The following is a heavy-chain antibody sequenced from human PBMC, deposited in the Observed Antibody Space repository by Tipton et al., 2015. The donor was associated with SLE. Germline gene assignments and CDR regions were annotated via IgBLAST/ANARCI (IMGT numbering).Heavy chain of an antibody. V-gene: IGHV4-30-4*08. D-gene: IGHD6-19*01. CDR2: IYYSGRT. Sequence: TLSLTCTVSGGSISSGDYYWSWIRQPPGKGLEWIGYIYYSGRTYYNPSLKSRITISVDTSKNQFSLTLSSVTAADTAVYYCAREWQWLVRGAFDIWGQGTMVTVSS. J-gene: IGHJ3*02. CDR1: GGSISSGDYY. CDR3: AREWQWLVRGAFDI.